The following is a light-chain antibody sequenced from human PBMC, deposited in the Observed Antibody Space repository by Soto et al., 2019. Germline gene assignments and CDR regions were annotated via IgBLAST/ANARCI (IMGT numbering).Light chain of an antibody. J-gene: IGKJ4*01. CDR3: QQFDSYPLT. V-gene: IGKV1-9*01. Sequence: DIQLTQSPSFLSASMGDRVTITCRASQGISSLLAWYQQKPGKAPKLPIYAASTLQSGVPSRFSGTGSGTEFTLTISSLQPEDFATYYCQQFDSYPLTFGGGTKVEIK. CDR1: QGISSL. CDR2: AAS.